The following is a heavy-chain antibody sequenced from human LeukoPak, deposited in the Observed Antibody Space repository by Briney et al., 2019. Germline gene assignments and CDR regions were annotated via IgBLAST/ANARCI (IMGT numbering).Heavy chain of an antibody. Sequence: ASVKVSCKASGGTFSSYAISWVRQAPGQGLEWMGGIIPIFGTANYAQKFQGRVTITADNSTSTAYMELSSLRSEDTAVYYCARGYSYTPYDYWGQGTLVTVSS. J-gene: IGHJ4*01. CDR2: IIPIFGTA. V-gene: IGHV1-69*06. D-gene: IGHD5-18*01. CDR3: ARGYSYTPYDY. CDR1: GGTFSSYA.